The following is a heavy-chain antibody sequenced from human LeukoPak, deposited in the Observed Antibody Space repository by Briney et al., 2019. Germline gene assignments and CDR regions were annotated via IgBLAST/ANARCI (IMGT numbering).Heavy chain of an antibody. Sequence: SETLSLTCTVSGGSISSTNYYWGWIRQPPGKGLEWIGSMYYNGSTYYTPSLKSRVTMSVDTSKNQFSLKLGSVTAADTAVYYCTRGAGWLIDYWGQGILVTVSS. V-gene: IGHV4-39*07. J-gene: IGHJ4*02. D-gene: IGHD3-16*01. CDR3: TRGAGWLIDY. CDR1: GGSISSTNYY. CDR2: MYYNGST.